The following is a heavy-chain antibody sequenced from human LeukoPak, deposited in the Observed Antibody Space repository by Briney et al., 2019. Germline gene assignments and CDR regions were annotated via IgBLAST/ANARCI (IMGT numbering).Heavy chain of an antibody. J-gene: IGHJ4*02. D-gene: IGHD6-19*01. Sequence: PGGSLRLSCAASGFTFSSYGIHWVRQAPGKGLEWVANIKQDGSEKYYVDSVKGRFTISRDNAKNSLYLQMNNLRAEDTAVYYCARDVHSGAFDYWGQGTLVTVSS. CDR1: GFTFSSYG. CDR3: ARDVHSGAFDY. V-gene: IGHV3-7*01. CDR2: IKQDGSEK.